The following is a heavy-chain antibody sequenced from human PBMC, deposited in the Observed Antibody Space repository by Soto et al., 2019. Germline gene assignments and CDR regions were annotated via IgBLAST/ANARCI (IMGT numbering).Heavy chain of an antibody. Sequence: ASVKVSCKASGYTFNGYYIHWVRQAPGQGLECMGWINPDSGGTNYAQKFQGWVTMTRDTSISTAYMELSKLKSDDTAVYYCARNHRSGRHYRTSGKSLPLYYFDYWGQGTLVNVSS. J-gene: IGHJ4*02. CDR1: GYTFNGYY. CDR3: ARNHRSGRHYRTSGKSLPLYYFDY. CDR2: INPDSGGT. D-gene: IGHD2-8*01. V-gene: IGHV1-2*04.